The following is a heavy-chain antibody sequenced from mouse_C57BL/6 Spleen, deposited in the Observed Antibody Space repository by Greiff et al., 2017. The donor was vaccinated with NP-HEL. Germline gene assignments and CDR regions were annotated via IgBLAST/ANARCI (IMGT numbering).Heavy chain of an antibody. CDR3: ARDSNYSYYFDY. CDR2: IYPGSGST. CDR1: GYTFTSYW. V-gene: IGHV1-55*01. Sequence: QVQLKQPGAELVKPGASVKMSCKASGYTFTSYWITWVKQRPGQGLEWIGDIYPGSGSTNYNEKFKSKATLTVDTSSSTAYMQLSSLTSEDSAVYYCARDSNYSYYFDYWGQGTTLTVSS. D-gene: IGHD2-5*01. J-gene: IGHJ2*01.